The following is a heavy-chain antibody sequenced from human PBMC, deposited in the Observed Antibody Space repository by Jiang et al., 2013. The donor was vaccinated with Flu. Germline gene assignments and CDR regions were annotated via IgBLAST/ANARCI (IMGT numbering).Heavy chain of an antibody. CDR3: ARLAGYPMGYYFDY. J-gene: IGHJ4*02. CDR1: GGSISSSSYY. V-gene: IGHV4-39*01. CDR2: IYYSGST. D-gene: IGHD3-9*01. Sequence: PGLVKPSETLSLTCTVSGGSISSSSYYWGWIRQPPGKGLEWIGSIYYSGSTYYNPSLKSRVTISVDTSKNQFSLKLSSVTAADTAVYYCARLAGYPMGYYFDYWGQGTLVTVSS.